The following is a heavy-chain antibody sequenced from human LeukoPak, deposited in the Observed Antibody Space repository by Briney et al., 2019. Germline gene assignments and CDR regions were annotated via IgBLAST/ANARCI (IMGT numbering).Heavy chain of an antibody. CDR3: ARNENSGWGYFDY. CDR2: ITTSDGNT. J-gene: IGHJ4*02. V-gene: IGHV3-23*01. Sequence: GGSLRLSCAASGFTFSSYTMSWVRQAPGKGLEWVSTITTSDGNTYYADSVKGRFTVSRDNSKDTLYLQMNSLGAEDTAVYYCARNENSGWGYFDYWGQGTLVTVSS. CDR1: GFTFSSYT. D-gene: IGHD5-12*01.